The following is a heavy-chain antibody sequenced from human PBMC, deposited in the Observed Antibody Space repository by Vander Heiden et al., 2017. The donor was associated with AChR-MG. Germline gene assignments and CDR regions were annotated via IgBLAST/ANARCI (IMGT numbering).Heavy chain of an antibody. CDR1: GGSISSSSYY. V-gene: IGHV4-39*01. Sequence: QLQLQESGPGLVKPSETLSLTCTVSGGSISSSSYYWGWSRQPPGKGLEWIGSIYYSGSTYYNPSLKGRVTISVDTSKNQFSLKLSSVTAADTAVYYCARLHRFLEWSRDIDYWGQGTLVTVSS. J-gene: IGHJ4*02. D-gene: IGHD3-3*01. CDR2: IYYSGST. CDR3: ARLHRFLEWSRDIDY.